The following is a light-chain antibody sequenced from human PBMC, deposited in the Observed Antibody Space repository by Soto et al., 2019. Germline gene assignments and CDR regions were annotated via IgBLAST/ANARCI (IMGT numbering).Light chain of an antibody. Sequence: QSALTQPASVSGSPGQSITISCTGTSSGIRDYNYVSWYQQLPGNAPKLIMYEVSNRPSGISNRFSGSKSGNTASLTISGLQAEDDADYYCSSKRPDCLGTGTKVTVL. CDR2: EVS. V-gene: IGLV2-14*01. CDR3: SSKRPDC. J-gene: IGLJ1*01. CDR1: SSGIRDYNY.